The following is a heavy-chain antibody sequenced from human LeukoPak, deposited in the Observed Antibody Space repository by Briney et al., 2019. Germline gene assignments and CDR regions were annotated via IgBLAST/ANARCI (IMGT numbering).Heavy chain of an antibody. V-gene: IGHV4-61*02. J-gene: IGHJ4*02. CDR1: GGSISSGSYY. Sequence: SETLSLTCTVSGGSISSGSYYWSWIRQPAGMGLEWIGRIYASGSTNYNPSLKSRVTISVDTSKNQFSLKLSSVTAADTAVYYCASGIAADLYWGQGTLVTVSS. D-gene: IGHD6-13*01. CDR2: IYASGST. CDR3: ASGIAADLY.